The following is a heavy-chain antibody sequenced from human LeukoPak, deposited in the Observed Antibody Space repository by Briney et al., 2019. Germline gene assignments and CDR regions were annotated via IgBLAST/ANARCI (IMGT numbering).Heavy chain of an antibody. CDR2: IYTKNEKT. V-gene: IGHV1-8*03. CDR3: ARKLRGYSSGWYPDY. Sequence: GASVSVSYTASVDIFTRYDINWVRQAPGEGDERVGGIYTKNEKTGYTEKFQGRVTNTTERATNTAFMGMKNLTSDDTAVYFCARKLRGYSSGWYPDYWGQGTLVIVSS. D-gene: IGHD6-19*01. CDR1: VDIFTRYD. J-gene: IGHJ4*02.